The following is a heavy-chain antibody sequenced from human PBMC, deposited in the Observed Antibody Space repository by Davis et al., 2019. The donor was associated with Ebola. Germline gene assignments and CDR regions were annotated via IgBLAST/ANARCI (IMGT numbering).Heavy chain of an antibody. CDR2: INSDGSGT. D-gene: IGHD6-13*01. CDR1: GFTFRSYW. Sequence: GESLKISCEVSGFTFRSYWMHWVRQVPGKGLVWVSRINSDGSGTSYADSVKGRFTISRDNAKNTLYLQMNSLRVEDTAVYYCARVGVAAAGHLDYWGQGSLVTVSS. V-gene: IGHV3-74*01. CDR3: ARVGVAAAGHLDY. J-gene: IGHJ4*02.